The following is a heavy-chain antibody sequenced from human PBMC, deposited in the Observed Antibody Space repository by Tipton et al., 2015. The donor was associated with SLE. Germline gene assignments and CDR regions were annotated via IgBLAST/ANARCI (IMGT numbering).Heavy chain of an antibody. J-gene: IGHJ4*02. Sequence: TLSLTCTVSGGSISSSSYYWGWIRQPPGKGLEWIGSIYYSGRTYYNPSLKSRVTISVDTSKNQFSLKLSSVTAADTAVYYCARVGGELFDYWGQGTLVTVSS. V-gene: IGHV4-39*01. CDR3: ARVGGELFDY. CDR1: GGSISSSSYY. D-gene: IGHD3-10*01. CDR2: IYYSGRT.